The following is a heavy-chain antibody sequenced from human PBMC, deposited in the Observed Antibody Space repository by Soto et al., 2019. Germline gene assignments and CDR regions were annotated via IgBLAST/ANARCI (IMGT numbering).Heavy chain of an antibody. J-gene: IGHJ4*02. V-gene: IGHV4-59*01. CDR2: IYYSGST. CDR1: GGSISSYY. CDR3: ARDLHGAGDY. Sequence: PSETLSLTCTVSGGSISSYYWSWIRQPPGKGLEWIGYIYYSGSTNYNPSLKSRVTISVDTSKNQFSLKLSSVTAADTAVYYCARDLHGAGDYWGQGTLVTVSS.